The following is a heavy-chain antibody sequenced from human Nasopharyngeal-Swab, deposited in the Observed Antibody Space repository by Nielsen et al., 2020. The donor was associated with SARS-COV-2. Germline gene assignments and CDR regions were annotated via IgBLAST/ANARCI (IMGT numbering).Heavy chain of an antibody. V-gene: IGHV4-39*01. CDR1: GGSISSSSYY. CDR3: ARHWHTSIAAAGGGYFDY. Sequence: SETLSLTCTVSGGSISSSSYYWGWIRQPPGKGLEWIGSIYYSGSTYYNPSLKSRVTISVDTSKNQFSLKLSSVTAADTAVYYCARHWHTSIAAAGGGYFDYWGQGTLVTVSS. CDR2: IYYSGST. J-gene: IGHJ4*02. D-gene: IGHD6-13*01.